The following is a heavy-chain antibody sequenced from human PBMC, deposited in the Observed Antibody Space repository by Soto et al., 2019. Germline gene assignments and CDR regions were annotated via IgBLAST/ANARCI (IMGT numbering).Heavy chain of an antibody. CDR3: ARTDHPFGDDYGALAPPNLFDP. Sequence: QVPLVQSGAEVKKPGSSVKVSCKASGGTFSSYAISWVRQAPGQGLEWMGGIIPIFGTANYAQKFQGRVTITADESTSTAYMELSSLRSEDTALYYCARTDHPFGDDYGALAPPNLFDPWGQGTLVTVSS. CDR1: GGTFSSYA. D-gene: IGHD4-17*01. J-gene: IGHJ5*02. CDR2: IIPIFGTA. V-gene: IGHV1-69*12.